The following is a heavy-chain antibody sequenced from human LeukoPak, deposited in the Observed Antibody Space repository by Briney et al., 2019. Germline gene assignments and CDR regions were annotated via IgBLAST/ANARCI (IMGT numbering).Heavy chain of an antibody. CDR3: ARGLPCSSTSCYSAFDY. Sequence: PSKTLSLTCTVSGGSISSYYWSWIRQPPGKGLEWIGYIYYSGSTNYNPSLKSRVTISVDTSKNQFSLKLSSVTAADTAVYYCARGLPCSSTSCYSAFDYWGQGTLVTVSS. V-gene: IGHV4-59*08. CDR2: IYYSGST. D-gene: IGHD2-2*02. CDR1: GGSISSYY. J-gene: IGHJ4*02.